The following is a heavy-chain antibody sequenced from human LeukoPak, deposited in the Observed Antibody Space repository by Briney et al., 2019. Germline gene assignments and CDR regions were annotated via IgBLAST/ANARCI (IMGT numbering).Heavy chain of an antibody. J-gene: IGHJ5*02. Sequence: ASVKVSCKASGYTFTSYGISWGRQAPGQGLEWMGCSNPNSGGTNYSQKFQGRVTMNRDTSISTDYMELSRLRSDDTAVSSCASAVEVAVITGTNWFDPWGQGTLVTVSS. CDR1: GYTFTSYG. CDR3: ASAVEVAVITGTNWFDP. CDR2: SNPNSGGT. V-gene: IGHV1-2*02. D-gene: IGHD3-22*01.